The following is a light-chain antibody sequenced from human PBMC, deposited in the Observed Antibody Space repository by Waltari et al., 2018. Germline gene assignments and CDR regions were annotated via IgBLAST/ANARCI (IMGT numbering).Light chain of an antibody. J-gene: IGKJ3*01. CDR3: GQGTHLPFT. CDR2: EVS. V-gene: IGKV2-30*02. CDR1: QSLVHSNGNTY. Sequence: DVVMTQSPLSLPITPGQPAYIHCRSSQSLVHSNGNTYLSWYQQKPGQPPRRLIYEVSNQDSGVPDRFSGSGAGTDFTLKISRVEAEDAGVYYCGQGTHLPFTFGPGTKLDIK.